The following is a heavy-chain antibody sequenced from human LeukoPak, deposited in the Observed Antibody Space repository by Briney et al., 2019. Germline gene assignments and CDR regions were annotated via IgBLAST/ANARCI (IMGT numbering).Heavy chain of an antibody. V-gene: IGHV1-69*06. J-gene: IGHJ6*03. CDR3: ARVVGLTGYSSTWYSGYYYYMDV. D-gene: IGHD6-13*01. CDR1: GYTFTSYG. CDR2: IIPMFGTA. Sequence: SVKVSCKASGYTFTSYGITWVRQTPGQGLEWMGGIIPMFGTANYAQKFQDRVTITADKSTSTAYMELSSLRSEDTAVYYCARVVGLTGYSSTWYSGYYYYMDVWGKGTTVTVSS.